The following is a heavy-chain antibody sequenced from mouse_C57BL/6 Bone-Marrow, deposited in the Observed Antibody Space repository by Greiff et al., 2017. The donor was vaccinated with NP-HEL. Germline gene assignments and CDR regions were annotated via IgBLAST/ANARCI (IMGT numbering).Heavy chain of an antibody. CDR3: ARDSPNYWYFDV. Sequence: VQLKQSGPGMVKPSQSLSLTCTVTGYSITSGYDWHWIRHFPGNKLEWMGYISYSGSTNDNPSLKSRISITHDTSKNHFFLKLNSVTTEDTATYYCARDSPNYWYFDVWGTGTTVTVSS. CDR2: ISYSGST. CDR1: GYSITSGYD. J-gene: IGHJ1*03. V-gene: IGHV3-1*01.